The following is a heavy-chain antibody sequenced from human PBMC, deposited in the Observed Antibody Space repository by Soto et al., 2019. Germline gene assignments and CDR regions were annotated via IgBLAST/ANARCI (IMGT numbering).Heavy chain of an antibody. V-gene: IGHV4-59*01. CDR1: GGSISSYY. CDR3: AREDSSGYYPTV. Sequence: TLSLTCTVSGGSISSYYWSWIRQPPGKGLEWIGYIYYSGSTNYNPSLKSRVTISVDTSKNQFSLKLSSVTAADTAVYYCAREDSSGYYPTVWCQGTLVTVSS. CDR2: IYYSGST. J-gene: IGHJ4*02. D-gene: IGHD3-22*01.